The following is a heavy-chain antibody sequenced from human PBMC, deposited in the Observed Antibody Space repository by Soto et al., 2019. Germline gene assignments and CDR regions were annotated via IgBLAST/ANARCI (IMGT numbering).Heavy chain of an antibody. V-gene: IGHV4-30-2*01. CDR2: IYHSGST. Sequence: PSETLSLTCAVSGGSISSGGYSWSWIRQPPGKGLEWIGYIYHSGSTYYNPSLKSRVTISVDRSRNQFSLKLSSVTAADTAVYYCARSTQAGTAGGGWFDPCGQGTLVTVSS. CDR3: ARSTQAGTAGGGWFDP. D-gene: IGHD6-13*01. J-gene: IGHJ5*02. CDR1: GGSISSGGYS.